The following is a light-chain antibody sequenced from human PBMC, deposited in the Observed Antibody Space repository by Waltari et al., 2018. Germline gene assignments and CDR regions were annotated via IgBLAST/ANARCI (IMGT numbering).Light chain of an antibody. CDR2: GAS. V-gene: IGKV3D-20*02. Sequence: EIVLTQSPGTLSLSPGDRATLSCRASQSVFSAYLAWYQQKPGQAPRPLIYGASGRATGTQARFSGSGSETDFTLTISSLEPEDFAVYYCQHRDHWPPDATFGPGTKVDI. J-gene: IGKJ3*01. CDR3: QHRDHWPPDAT. CDR1: QSVFSAY.